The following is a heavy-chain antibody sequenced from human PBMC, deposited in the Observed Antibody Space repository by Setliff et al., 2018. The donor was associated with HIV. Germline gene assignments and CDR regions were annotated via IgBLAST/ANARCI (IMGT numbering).Heavy chain of an antibody. J-gene: IGHJ4*02. V-gene: IGHV4-31*03. Sequence: SETLSLTCKVSGDSVNSYNYYWSWIRQHPGKDLEWIGYIYYSGSSYYNPSVRSRVIMSLDTSENHFSLKLSSVTAADTAVYYCVRNSFDYVEEEWGQGTQVTVSS. CDR2: IYYSGSS. CDR3: VRNSFDYVEEE. CDR1: GDSVNSYNYY. D-gene: IGHD3-9*01.